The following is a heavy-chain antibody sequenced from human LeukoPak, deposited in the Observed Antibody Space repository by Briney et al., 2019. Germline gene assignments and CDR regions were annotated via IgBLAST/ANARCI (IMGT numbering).Heavy chain of an antibody. CDR2: IYHGGST. D-gene: IGHD6-6*01. CDR1: GGSISSNNW. CDR3: ASYSSSSGYFFDC. J-gene: IGHJ4*02. V-gene: IGHV4-4*02. Sequence: SETLSLTCAVSGGSISSNNWWSWVRQPPGKGLEWIGEIYHGGSTNYNPSLKSRIAMSVDRSRNQFSLQLSSVTAADTAVYYCASYSSSSGYFFDCWGQGTLVTVSS.